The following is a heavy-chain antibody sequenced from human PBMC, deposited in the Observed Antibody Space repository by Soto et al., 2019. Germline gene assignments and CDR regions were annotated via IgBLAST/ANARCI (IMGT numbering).Heavy chain of an antibody. Sequence: EVQLLESGGGLVQPGGSLRLSCAASGFTFSSYAMSWVRQAPGKGLEWVSAISGSGGSTYYADSVKGRFTISRDNSKNTLYLQVNSLRAEDTAVYYCASLGLFRDPLGGYWGQGTLVTVSS. V-gene: IGHV3-23*01. CDR3: ASLGLFRDPLGGY. CDR1: GFTFSSYA. D-gene: IGHD3-10*01. CDR2: ISGSGGST. J-gene: IGHJ4*02.